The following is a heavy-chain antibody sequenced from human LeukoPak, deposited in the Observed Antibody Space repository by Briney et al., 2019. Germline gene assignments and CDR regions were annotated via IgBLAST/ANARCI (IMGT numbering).Heavy chain of an antibody. V-gene: IGHV1-69*02. CDR2: IIPILGIA. D-gene: IGHD2-15*01. J-gene: IGHJ4*02. Sequence: GASVTVSCKASGGTFSSYTISWVRQAPGQGLEWMGRIIPILGIANYAQKFQGRVTITADKSTSTAYMELGSLRSEDTAVYYCAIVATGHFDYWGQGTLVTVSS. CDR3: AIVATGHFDY. CDR1: GGTFSSYT.